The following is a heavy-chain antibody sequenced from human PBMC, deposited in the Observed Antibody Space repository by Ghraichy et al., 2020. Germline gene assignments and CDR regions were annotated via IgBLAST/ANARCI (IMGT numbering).Heavy chain of an antibody. Sequence: SETLSLTCTVSGGSISSYYWSWIRQPPGKGLEWIGYIYYSGSTNYNPSLKSRVTISVDTSKNQFSLKLSSVTAADTAVYYCARDRFFQSVGMDVWGQGTTVTVSS. J-gene: IGHJ6*02. CDR3: ARDRFFQSVGMDV. D-gene: IGHD3-16*01. CDR2: IYYSGST. V-gene: IGHV4-59*01. CDR1: GGSISSYY.